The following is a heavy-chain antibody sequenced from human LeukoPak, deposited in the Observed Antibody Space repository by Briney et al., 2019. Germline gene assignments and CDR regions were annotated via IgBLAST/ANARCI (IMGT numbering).Heavy chain of an antibody. J-gene: IGHJ6*02. CDR1: GCTFKDYG. D-gene: IGHD1-26*01. Sequence: PGRSLRLSCAATGCTFKDYGMHWVRQPPGKGLEWVSSINWNGGGTDYADSVKGRFTISRDNAKNSLYLQLSSLRPEDTALYYCAKHMRATNTYSFFGLDVWGQGTTVTVSS. CDR2: INWNGGGT. V-gene: IGHV3-9*01. CDR3: AKHMRATNTYSFFGLDV.